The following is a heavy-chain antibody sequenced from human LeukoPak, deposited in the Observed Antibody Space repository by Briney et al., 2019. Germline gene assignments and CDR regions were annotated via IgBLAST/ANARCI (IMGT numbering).Heavy chain of an antibody. V-gene: IGHV4-34*01. J-gene: IGHJ4*02. CDR3: ARGASSIHFDY. Sequence: PETMSLTCAVYGGSFSGYYWGWIRQPAGKGLEWIGEINHSGSTNYNPSLKSRVTISVDTSKNQFSLKLSSVTAADTAVYYCARGASSIHFDYWGQGTLVTVSS. CDR2: INHSGST. CDR1: GGSFSGYY. D-gene: IGHD3-16*01.